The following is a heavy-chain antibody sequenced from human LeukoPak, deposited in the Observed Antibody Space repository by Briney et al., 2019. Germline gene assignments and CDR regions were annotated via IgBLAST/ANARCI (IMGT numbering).Heavy chain of an antibody. Sequence: PSETLSLTCTVSGGSISSGGYSWSWIRQPPGKGLEWIGEINHSGSTNYNPSLKSRVTISVDTSKNQFSLKLSSVTAADTAVYYCARGRRFLEWLRLGFDPWGQGTLVTVSS. CDR3: ARGRRFLEWLRLGFDP. CDR1: GGSISSGGYS. J-gene: IGHJ5*02. V-gene: IGHV4-39*07. CDR2: INHSGST. D-gene: IGHD3-3*01.